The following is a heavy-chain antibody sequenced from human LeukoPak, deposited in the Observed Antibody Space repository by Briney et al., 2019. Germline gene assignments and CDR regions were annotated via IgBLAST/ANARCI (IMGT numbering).Heavy chain of an antibody. CDR3: ARDKSLRGNWFGNDY. J-gene: IGHJ4*02. Sequence: SETLSLTCTVSGGSISNYLWSWIRQSPGQGPEWIGYISSNGTNYNPSLGSRVTISVDTSKNQFSLKLSSVTAADTAVYYCARDKSLRGNWFGNDYWGQGTLVTVSS. D-gene: IGHD3-10*01. CDR1: GGSISNYL. V-gene: IGHV4-59*01. CDR2: ISSNGT.